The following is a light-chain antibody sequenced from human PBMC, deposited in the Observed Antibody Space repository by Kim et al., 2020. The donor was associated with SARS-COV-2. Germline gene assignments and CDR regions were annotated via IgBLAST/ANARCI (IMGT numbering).Light chain of an antibody. CDR3: QQRSNWLLT. V-gene: IGKV3-11*01. CDR2: DAS. CDR1: QGVSSY. Sequence: LSPGERVTLSCRASQGVSSYLAWYQQKPGQAPRLLIYDASNRATGIPARFSGSGSGTDFTLTISSLEPEDFAVYYCQQRSNWLLTFGQGTRLEIK. J-gene: IGKJ5*01.